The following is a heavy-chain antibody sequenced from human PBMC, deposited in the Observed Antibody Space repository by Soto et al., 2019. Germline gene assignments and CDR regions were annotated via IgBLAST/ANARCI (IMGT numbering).Heavy chain of an antibody. CDR1: GYSFTSFP. Sequence: QVQLVQSGAEVKKPGASVKVSCKASGYSFTSFPIHWLRQAPGQGLECMGWINAANGYTRYSQKFQGRVTITSDTSASTAYMDLSSLTSEDTAVYYWARGRGLDDWGQGTLITVSS. CDR2: INAANGYT. CDR3: ARGRGLDD. V-gene: IGHV1-3*01. D-gene: IGHD3-16*01. J-gene: IGHJ4*02.